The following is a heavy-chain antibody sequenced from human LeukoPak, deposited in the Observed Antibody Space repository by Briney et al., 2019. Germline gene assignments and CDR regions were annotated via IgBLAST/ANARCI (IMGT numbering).Heavy chain of an antibody. CDR2: IGTIITTT. D-gene: IGHD4-17*01. CDR1: GFTFRTYE. Sequence: PGGSLRLSCAASGFTFRTYEMNWVRQAPGKGLEWVSYIGTIITTTYYADSVKGRFTISRDNSKDTLYLQMNSLRDEDTAVYYCAKRPSDYGDYVTYFDYWGQGTLVTVSS. J-gene: IGHJ4*02. V-gene: IGHV3-48*02. CDR3: AKRPSDYGDYVTYFDY.